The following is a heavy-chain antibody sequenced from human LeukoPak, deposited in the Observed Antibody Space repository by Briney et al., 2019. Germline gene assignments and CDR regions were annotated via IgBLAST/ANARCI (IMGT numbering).Heavy chain of an antibody. D-gene: IGHD5-24*01. J-gene: IGHJ1*01. CDR1: GGSFSGYY. CDR3: ARGAERDFQH. Sequence: PSETLSLTCAVYGGSFSGYYWSWIRQPPGKGLEWIGETNHSGSTNYNPSLKSRVTISVDTSKNQFSLKLSSVTAADTAVYYCARGAERDFQHWGQGTLVTVSS. CDR2: TNHSGST. V-gene: IGHV4-34*01.